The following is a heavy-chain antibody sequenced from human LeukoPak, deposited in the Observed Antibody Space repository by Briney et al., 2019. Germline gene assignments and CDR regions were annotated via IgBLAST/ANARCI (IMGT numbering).Heavy chain of an antibody. J-gene: IGHJ5*02. CDR2: INHSGST. Sequence: SETLSLTCAVYGGSFSGYYWSWIRQPPGKGLEWIGEINHSGSTNYNPSLKSRVTISVDTSKNQFSLKLSSVTAADTAAYYCARGWEDIVVVPAAMGLDPWGQGTLVTVSS. D-gene: IGHD2-2*01. CDR1: GGSFSGYY. V-gene: IGHV4-34*01. CDR3: ARGWEDIVVVPAAMGLDP.